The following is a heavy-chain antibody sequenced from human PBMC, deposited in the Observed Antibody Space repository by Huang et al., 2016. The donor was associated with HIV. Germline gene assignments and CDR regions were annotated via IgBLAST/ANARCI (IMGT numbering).Heavy chain of an antibody. D-gene: IGHD6-19*01. CDR2: IQYDGSNK. CDR1: GFTSSSHG. Sequence: QVQVVESGGGVVQPGGSLRLSCAASGFTSSSHGMHWVRQGPGKGLEVVAFIQYDGSNKYFADSVKGRFTMSRDNSKNTLYLQMNSLRGEDTAVYYCVKETVQWLVTYWGQGTLVTVSS. CDR3: VKETVQWLVTY. V-gene: IGHV3-30*02. J-gene: IGHJ4*02.